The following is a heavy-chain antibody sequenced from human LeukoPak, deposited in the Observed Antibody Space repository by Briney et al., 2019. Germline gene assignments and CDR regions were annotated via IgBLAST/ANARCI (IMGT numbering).Heavy chain of an antibody. D-gene: IGHD5-18*01. Sequence: GGSLRLSCAASGFTFSSYSMNWVRQAPGKGLEWVSSISSSSSYIYYADSVKGRFTISRDNAKNSLCLQMNSLRAEDTAVYYCARGPEVTHFDYWGQGTLVTVSS. CDR3: ARGPEVTHFDY. CDR2: ISSSSSYI. V-gene: IGHV3-21*01. CDR1: GFTFSSYS. J-gene: IGHJ4*02.